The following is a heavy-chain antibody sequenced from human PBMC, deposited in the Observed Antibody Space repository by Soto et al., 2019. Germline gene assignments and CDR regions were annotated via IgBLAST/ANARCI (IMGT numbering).Heavy chain of an antibody. D-gene: IGHD3-10*01. CDR3: ASDPALGACYYGMDV. CDR2: ISGSGGTT. J-gene: IGHJ6*02. Sequence: PGGSLRLSCAASGFTFSSYAMSWVRQAPGKGLEWVSAISGSGGTTYYTDSVKGRFTISRDNSKNTLYLQMNSLRAEDTAVYYCASDPALGACYYGMDVWGQGTTVTVSS. CDR1: GFTFSSYA. V-gene: IGHV3-23*01.